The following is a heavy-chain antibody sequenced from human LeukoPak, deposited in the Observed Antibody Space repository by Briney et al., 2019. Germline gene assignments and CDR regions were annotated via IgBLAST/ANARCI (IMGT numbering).Heavy chain of an antibody. J-gene: IGHJ5*02. CDR3: AREVITETTLGWFDP. Sequence: ASVKVSCKASGGTFRTDAIAWIRQAPGEGREWMGGIIPFIGAPNFAQRFHGRVTITADETTSTVYMELSSLRSEDTAVYYCAREVITETTLGWFDPWGQGTLITVSS. CDR2: IIPFIGAP. V-gene: IGHV1-69*01. D-gene: IGHD1-7*01. CDR1: GGTFRTDA.